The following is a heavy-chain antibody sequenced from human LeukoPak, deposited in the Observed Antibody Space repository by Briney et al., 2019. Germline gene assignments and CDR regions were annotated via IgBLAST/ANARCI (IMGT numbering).Heavy chain of an antibody. V-gene: IGHV1-46*01. J-gene: IGHJ4*02. D-gene: IGHD1-1*01. CDR2: INPSDGRT. Sequence: ASVKVSCKASGYTFTGYYIHWVRQAPGQGLEWMGTINPSDGRTRYAQKFQGRVIMTRDTSTSTVYMELSSLRSEDTALYYCARGSTGTTYDYFDYWGQGTLVTVSS. CDR3: ARGSTGTTYDYFDY. CDR1: GYTFTGYY.